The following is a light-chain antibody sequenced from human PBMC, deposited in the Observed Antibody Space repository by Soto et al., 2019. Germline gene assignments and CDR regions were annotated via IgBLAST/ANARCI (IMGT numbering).Light chain of an antibody. CDR2: DVF. J-gene: IGKJ2*01. Sequence: DIQMTQSPSSLSASVGDRVTITCRASQSITYWLAWYQQKPGRAPKLLIYDVFNLQSGVPSRFSGSGSGTEFTLTISGLQPDDSATYYCQQYHSFSFTFGQGTKVDIK. CDR3: QQYHSFSFT. V-gene: IGKV1-5*01. CDR1: QSITYW.